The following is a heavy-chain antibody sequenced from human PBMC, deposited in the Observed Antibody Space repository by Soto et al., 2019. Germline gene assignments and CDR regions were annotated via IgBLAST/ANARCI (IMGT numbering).Heavy chain of an antibody. J-gene: IGHJ4*02. CDR3: ARHYNTGAFFDY. CDR1: GASVSSSHY. V-gene: IGHV4-39*01. CDR2: VSYSGSP. Sequence: QLQLQESGPGLVKSSETLSLTCSVSGASVSSSHYWGWIRQPPGKGLGWIGSVSYSGSPYYSPSFKSRITMSVDTSNNPFSLRVRSVTATDTAVYFCARHYNTGAFFDYWGQAKLVTVSS. D-gene: IGHD1-20*01.